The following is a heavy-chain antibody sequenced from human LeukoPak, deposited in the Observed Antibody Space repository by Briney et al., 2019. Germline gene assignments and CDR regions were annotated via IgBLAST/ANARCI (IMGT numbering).Heavy chain of an antibody. CDR1: GFTFSSYS. V-gene: IGHV3-21*01. CDR2: ISSSSSYI. D-gene: IGHD1-14*01. J-gene: IGHJ4*02. Sequence: GGSLRLSCAASGFTFSSYSMNWVRQAPGKGLEWVSSISSSSSYIYYADSVKGRFTISRDNAKNSLYLQMDSLRAEDTAVYYCATETNGRHYDYWGQGTLLTVSS. CDR3: ATETNGRHYDY.